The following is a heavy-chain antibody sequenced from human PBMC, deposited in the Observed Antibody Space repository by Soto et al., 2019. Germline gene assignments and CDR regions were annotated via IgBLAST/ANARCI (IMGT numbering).Heavy chain of an antibody. Sequence: PGGSLRLSCSFSGFNSDDYGLTWVRQAPGKGLEWVGFIGRPTYGGTAEYAASVKGRFIISRDDSKHVAYLQMNSLQTEDTAIYYCSRDGDYYGLDVWGQGTTVTVSS. CDR3: SRDGDYYGLDV. V-gene: IGHV3-49*04. D-gene: IGHD3-3*01. CDR2: IGRPTYGGTA. J-gene: IGHJ6*02. CDR1: GFNSDDYG.